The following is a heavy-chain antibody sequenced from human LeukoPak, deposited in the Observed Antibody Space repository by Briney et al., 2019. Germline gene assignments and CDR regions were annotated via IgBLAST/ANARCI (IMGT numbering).Heavy chain of an antibody. CDR3: AKGGPWIHDYYYYMDV. D-gene: IGHD5-18*01. J-gene: IGHJ6*03. CDR2: INTDGSST. CDR1: GFIFSSYW. Sequence: PGGSLRLSCAASGFIFSSYWMHWVRHAPGKGLVWVSRINTDGSSTSYADSVKGRFTISRDNAKNTLYLQMNSLRAEDTAVYYCAKGGPWIHDYYYYMDVWGKGTTVTVSS. V-gene: IGHV3-74*01.